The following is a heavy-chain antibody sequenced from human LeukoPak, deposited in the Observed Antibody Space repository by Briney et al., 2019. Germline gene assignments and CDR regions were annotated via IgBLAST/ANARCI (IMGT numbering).Heavy chain of an antibody. CDR1: GFTFSSYG. Sequence: GGSLRLSCAASGFTFSSYGMHWVRQAPGKGLEWVAVIWYDGSSKYYADSVKGRFTISRDNSKNTLYLQMNSLRAEDTAVYYCATSTYYYDSSGYYYVGYFDYWGQGTLVTVSS. CDR3: ATSTYYYDSSGYYYVGYFDY. J-gene: IGHJ4*02. D-gene: IGHD3-22*01. V-gene: IGHV3-33*01. CDR2: IWYDGSSK.